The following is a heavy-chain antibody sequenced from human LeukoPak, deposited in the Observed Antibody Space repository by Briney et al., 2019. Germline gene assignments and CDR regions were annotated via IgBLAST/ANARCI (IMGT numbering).Heavy chain of an antibody. Sequence: PSETLSLTCTVSGGSISSYYWSWIRQPPGKGLEWIGYIYYSGSTNYNPSLKSRVTISVYTSKNQFSLKLSSVTAADTAVYYCARRRLGLRWSRHFDYWGQGTLVTVSS. V-gene: IGHV4-59*01. D-gene: IGHD4-23*01. CDR3: ARRRLGLRWSRHFDY. J-gene: IGHJ4*02. CDR2: IYYSGST. CDR1: GGSISSYY.